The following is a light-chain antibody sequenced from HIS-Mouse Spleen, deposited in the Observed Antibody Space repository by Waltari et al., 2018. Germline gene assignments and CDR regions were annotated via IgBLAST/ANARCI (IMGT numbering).Light chain of an antibody. V-gene: IGLV3-10*01. CDR3: YSTDSSGNHRV. Sequence: SYELTQPPSVSVSTGQTARITCSGDALSNNYAYWYQQKSGQAPVLVIYEDSKRPSGIPERFSGSSSGTMATLTISGAQVEDEADYYCYSTDSSGNHRVFGGGTKLTVL. CDR2: EDS. CDR1: ALSNNY. J-gene: IGLJ3*02.